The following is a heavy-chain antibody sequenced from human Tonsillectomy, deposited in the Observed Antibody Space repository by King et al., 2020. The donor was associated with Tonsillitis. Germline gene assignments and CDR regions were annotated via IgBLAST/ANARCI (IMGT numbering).Heavy chain of an antibody. D-gene: IGHD1-26*01. J-gene: IGHJ3*02. Sequence: TLKESGPTLVKPTQTLTLTCTFSGFSLSTSGVGVGWIRQPPGKALEWLALIYWDDDKRYSPPLKSRLTISKDTSKNQVVLTMTKMDPVDTATYYCAHRHPDLLVFDIWGQGTVVTVSS. CDR2: IYWDDDK. V-gene: IGHV2-5*02. CDR3: AHRHPDLLVFDI. CDR1: GFSLSTSGVG.